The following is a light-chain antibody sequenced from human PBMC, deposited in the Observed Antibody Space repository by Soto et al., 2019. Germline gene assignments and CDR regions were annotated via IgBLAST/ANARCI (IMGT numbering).Light chain of an antibody. V-gene: IGKV3-20*01. CDR1: QSVSSSY. CDR3: QQYGSSPPT. J-gene: IGKJ1*01. Sequence: EIVLTQSPGTLSLSPGERATLSCRASQSVSSSYLAWYQQKPGQAPRLLIYGASSRATGIPDRFSGSGSGTDFPLTISRLEPEDFAVYYCQQYGSSPPTFGQGTPVAIK. CDR2: GAS.